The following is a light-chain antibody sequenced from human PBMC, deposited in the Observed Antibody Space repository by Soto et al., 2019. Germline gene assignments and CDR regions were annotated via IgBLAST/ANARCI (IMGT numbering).Light chain of an antibody. J-gene: IGLJ3*02. CDR3: SSYTSSSTSVV. CDR2: DVS. V-gene: IGLV2-14*03. Sequence: QSALTQPASVSGSPGQSITISCTGTSSDVGGYNYVSWYQHHPGKVPKLMIYDVSNRPSGVSNRFSGSKSGNTASLTVSGLQAEDEADYYCSSYTSSSTSVVFGGGTKLTVL. CDR1: SSDVGGYNY.